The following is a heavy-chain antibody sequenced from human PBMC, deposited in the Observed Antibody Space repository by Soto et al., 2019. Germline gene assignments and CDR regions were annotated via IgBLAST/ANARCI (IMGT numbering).Heavy chain of an antibody. Sequence: QVRLQESGPGLVRPSETLSLSCTVSGGSISGYYWSWIRQPPGKGLEWIGFISNSGNTNYNPSLKSRVSISVDTSKNQVSLNLRSVSAADTAVYYCARDSAVGAPKRGFEYWGQGTLVTVSS. CDR1: GGSISGYY. CDR3: ARDSAVGAPKRGFEY. D-gene: IGHD1-26*01. CDR2: ISNSGNT. J-gene: IGHJ4*02. V-gene: IGHV4-59*01.